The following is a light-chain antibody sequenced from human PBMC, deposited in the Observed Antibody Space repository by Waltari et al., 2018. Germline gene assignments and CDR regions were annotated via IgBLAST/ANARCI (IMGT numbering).Light chain of an antibody. CDR2: EDN. CDR1: SGSLASNY. Sequence: NFMLTQPHSVSESPGKTVTISCTRSSGSLASNYVQWYQQRPGSAPSTVIYEDNQRPSGVPDRFSGSIDSSSSSASLTISGLKTEDEADYYCQSYDGSNHVIFGGGTKLTVL. CDR3: QSYDGSNHVI. V-gene: IGLV6-57*04. J-gene: IGLJ2*01.